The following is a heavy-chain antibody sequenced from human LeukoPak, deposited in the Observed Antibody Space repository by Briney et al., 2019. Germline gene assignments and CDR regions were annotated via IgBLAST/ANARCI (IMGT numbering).Heavy chain of an antibody. CDR2: ISWNSGSE. D-gene: IGHD1-1*01. CDR1: GFSFDDYA. CDR3: AKDGRPDTYGIFDL. Sequence: TGGSLRLSCAASGFSFDDYAMHWLRQVPGKGLQWVSGISWNSGSEGYADSVKGRFTISRDNAKNSLYLQVNSLRAEDTAFYYCAKDGRPDTYGIFDLWGHGTLVTVSS. J-gene: IGHJ4*01. V-gene: IGHV3-9*01.